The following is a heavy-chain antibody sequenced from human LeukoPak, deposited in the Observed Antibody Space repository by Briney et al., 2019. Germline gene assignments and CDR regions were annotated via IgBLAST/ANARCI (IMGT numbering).Heavy chain of an antibody. J-gene: IGHJ6*02. V-gene: IGHV3-7*01. Sequence: GGSLRPSCAASGLTVSNNYMSWVRQAPGKGLEWVANIKQDGSEKDYVDSVKGRFTISRDNPKNSLYLQMNSLRAEDTAVYYCARYCGGDCYGMDVWGQGTTVTVSS. CDR3: ARYCGGDCYGMDV. CDR1: GLTVSNNY. D-gene: IGHD2-21*02. CDR2: IKQDGSEK.